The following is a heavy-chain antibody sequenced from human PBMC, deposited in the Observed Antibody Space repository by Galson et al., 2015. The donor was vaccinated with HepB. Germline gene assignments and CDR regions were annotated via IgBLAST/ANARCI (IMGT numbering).Heavy chain of an antibody. CDR3: ARGKRIAAARDLDY. D-gene: IGHD6-13*01. J-gene: IGHJ4*02. CDR1: GFTFSSYA. Sequence: SLRLSCAASGFTFSSYAMHWVRQAPGKGLEWVAVISYDGSNKYYADSVKGRFTISRDNSKNTLYLQMNSLRAEDTAVYYCARGKRIAAARDLDYWGQGTLVTVSS. V-gene: IGHV3-30-3*01. CDR2: ISYDGSNK.